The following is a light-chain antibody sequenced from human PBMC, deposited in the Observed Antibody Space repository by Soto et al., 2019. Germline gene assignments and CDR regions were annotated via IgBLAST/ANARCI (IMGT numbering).Light chain of an antibody. CDR2: DAS. Sequence: DIQMTQSPSTLSASAGDRVTITCRASQSISSWLAWYQQKPGKAPKLLISDASSLKSGVPSRFSGSGSATEFTLTISSLQPDDFATYYCQQYNSYSRTFGQGTKVEIK. CDR1: QSISSW. J-gene: IGKJ1*01. CDR3: QQYNSYSRT. V-gene: IGKV1-5*01.